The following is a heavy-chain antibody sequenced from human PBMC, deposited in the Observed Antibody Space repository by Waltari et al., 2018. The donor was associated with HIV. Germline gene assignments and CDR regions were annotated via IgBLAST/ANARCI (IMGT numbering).Heavy chain of an antibody. CDR3: AKSMRDLRPSAYDV. V-gene: IGHV3-23*01. J-gene: IGHJ3*01. Sequence: EVQLLESGGGLVQPGGSLRLSCAASGFNFRNFAMSWVRQAPGKGQEWVSALSGSGSAASYADSVKGRFTISRDFSNNTLFLQMNNLRAEDTAVYFCAKSMRDLRPSAYDVWGQGTLVAISS. D-gene: IGHD2-8*01. CDR2: LSGSGSAA. CDR1: GFNFRNFA.